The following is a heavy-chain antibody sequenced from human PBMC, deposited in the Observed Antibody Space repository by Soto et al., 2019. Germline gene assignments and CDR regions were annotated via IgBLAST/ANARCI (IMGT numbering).Heavy chain of an antibody. D-gene: IGHD6-13*01. Sequence: PGGSLRLSCVASGFTFRRHGSSWVRQAPGKGLEWVSTINPSGDSTFYADPVKGRFTISRDNSKNTVYLQMNSLSVGDTAVYLCAKVDVSTAGSFDYWGQGALVTVSS. CDR2: INPSGDST. CDR3: AKVDVSTAGSFDY. J-gene: IGHJ4*02. V-gene: IGHV3-23*01. CDR1: GFTFRRHG.